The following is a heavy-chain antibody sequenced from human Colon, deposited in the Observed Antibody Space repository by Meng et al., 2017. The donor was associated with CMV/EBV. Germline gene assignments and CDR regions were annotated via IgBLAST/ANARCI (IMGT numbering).Heavy chain of an antibody. CDR1: GFTFSSYD. V-gene: IGHV3-30*02. CDR2: IRYDGSNK. D-gene: IGHD1-14*01. CDR3: AKCRVGTTTYWFDP. J-gene: IGHJ5*02. Sequence: GESLKISCAASGFTFSSYDMHWVRQAPGKGLEWVAFIRYDGSNKYYADSVKGRFTISRDNSKNTVYLQMNSLRAEDTALYYCAKCRVGTTTYWFDPWGQGTLVTVSS.